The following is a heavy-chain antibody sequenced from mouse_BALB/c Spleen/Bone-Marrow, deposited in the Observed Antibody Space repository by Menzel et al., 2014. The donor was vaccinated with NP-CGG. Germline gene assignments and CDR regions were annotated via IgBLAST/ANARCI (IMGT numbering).Heavy chain of an antibody. CDR3: ARDDYDDQYYFDY. D-gene: IGHD2-4*01. Sequence: VKLVESGGGLVKPGGSLKLSCAASGFTFSSYAMSWVRQTPEKRLEWVASISSGGSTYYPDSVKGRFTISRDNARNILYLQMSSLRSEDTAMYYSARDDYDDQYYFDYWGQGTTLTVSS. J-gene: IGHJ2*01. V-gene: IGHV5-6-5*01. CDR2: ISSGGST. CDR1: GFTFSSYA.